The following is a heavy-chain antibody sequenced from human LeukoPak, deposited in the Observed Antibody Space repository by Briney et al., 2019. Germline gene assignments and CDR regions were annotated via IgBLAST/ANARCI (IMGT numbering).Heavy chain of an antibody. D-gene: IGHD5-24*01. CDR3: VRAQDGYNSLYFDY. Sequence: PGRSLRLPCAASGFSVNKYWMHWVRQAPGKGQVWVSRINSDGTITNYADSVKGRFTISRDSAKNTLYLQMNSLRFEDTAVYYCVRAQDGYNSLYFDYWAQGALVTVSS. CDR2: INSDGTIT. CDR1: GFSVNKYW. V-gene: IGHV3-74*01. J-gene: IGHJ4*02.